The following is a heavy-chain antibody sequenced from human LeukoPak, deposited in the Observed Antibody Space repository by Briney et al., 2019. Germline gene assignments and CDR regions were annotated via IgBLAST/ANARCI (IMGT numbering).Heavy chain of an antibody. CDR1: GGTFSSYA. CDR3: AETVRLGELSSYFDY. D-gene: IGHD3-16*02. V-gene: IGHV1-69*13. J-gene: IGHJ4*02. Sequence: SVKVSCKASGGTFSSYAISWVRQAPGQGLEWMGGIIPIFGTANYAQKFQGRVTITADESTSTAYMELSSLRSEDTAVYYCAETVRLGELSSYFDYWGQGTRVTVSS. CDR2: IIPIFGTA.